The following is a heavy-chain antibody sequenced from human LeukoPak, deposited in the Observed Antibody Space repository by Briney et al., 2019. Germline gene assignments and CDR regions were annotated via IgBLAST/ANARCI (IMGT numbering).Heavy chain of an antibody. CDR3: ARDPGCSSTSCYPDAFDI. J-gene: IGHJ3*02. CDR1: GGSISSYY. CDR2: IYYSGST. Sequence: SETLSLTCTVSGGSISSYYWSWIRQPPGKGLEWIGYIYYSGSTNYNPSLKSRVTISVDTSKNQLSLKLSSVTAADTAVYYCARDPGCSSTSCYPDAFDIWGQGTMVTVSS. V-gene: IGHV4-59*01. D-gene: IGHD2-2*01.